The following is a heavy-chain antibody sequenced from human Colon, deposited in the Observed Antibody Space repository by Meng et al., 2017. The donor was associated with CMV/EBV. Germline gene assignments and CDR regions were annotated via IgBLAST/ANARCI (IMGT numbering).Heavy chain of an antibody. V-gene: IGHV4-31*03. CDR2: IYYSGST. D-gene: IGHD5-18*01. Sequence: SETLSLTCTVSGGSISSGGYYWSWIRQHPGKGLEWIGYIYYSGSTYYNPSLKCRVTISVDTSKNQFSLKLSSVTAADTAVYYCARERYSYADDAFDIWGQGTMVTVSS. CDR3: ARERYSYADDAFDI. CDR1: GGSISSGGYY. J-gene: IGHJ3*02.